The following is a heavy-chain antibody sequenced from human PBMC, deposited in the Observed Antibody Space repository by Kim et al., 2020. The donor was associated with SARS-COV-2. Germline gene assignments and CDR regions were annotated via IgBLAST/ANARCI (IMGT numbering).Heavy chain of an antibody. J-gene: IGHJ4*02. CDR2: IGGSGGST. CDR3: AKGVVVVVSATDY. V-gene: IGHV3-23*01. D-gene: IGHD2-15*01. CDR1: GFTFSSYA. Sequence: GGSLRLSCAASGFTFSSYAMSWVRQAPGKGLEWVSAIGGSGGSTYYADSVKGRFTISRDNSKNTLYLQMNSLRAEDTAVYYCAKGVVVVVSATDYWGQGAMVTDSS.